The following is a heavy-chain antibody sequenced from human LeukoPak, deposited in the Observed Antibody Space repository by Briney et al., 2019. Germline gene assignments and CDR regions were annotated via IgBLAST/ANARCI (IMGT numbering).Heavy chain of an antibody. J-gene: IGHJ4*02. CDR2: IYTSGTT. CDR1: GGSISSGSYY. CDR3: ARAAGAAFDY. D-gene: IGHD1-26*01. V-gene: IGHV4-61*02. Sequence: PSQTLSLTCTVSGGSISSGSYYWTWIRQPAGNGLEWIVRIYTSGTTNYNPSRVSRVTISVDTSKNQFSLKLNSVTAADTAVYYCARAAGAAFDYWGQGTLVTVSS.